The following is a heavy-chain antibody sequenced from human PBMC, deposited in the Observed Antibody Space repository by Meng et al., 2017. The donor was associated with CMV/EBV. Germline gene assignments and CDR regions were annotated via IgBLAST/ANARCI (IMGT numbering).Heavy chain of an antibody. Sequence: GESLKISCAASRFTFSSYEMNWVRQAPGKGLEWVSYISSSGSTIYYADSVKGRFTISRDNAKNSLYLQMNSLRAEDTAVYYCARGIYDFWSGYNYGLDVWGQGTTVTVSS. CDR1: RFTFSSYE. CDR3: ARGIYDFWSGYNYGLDV. V-gene: IGHV3-48*03. CDR2: ISSSGSTI. J-gene: IGHJ6*02. D-gene: IGHD3-3*01.